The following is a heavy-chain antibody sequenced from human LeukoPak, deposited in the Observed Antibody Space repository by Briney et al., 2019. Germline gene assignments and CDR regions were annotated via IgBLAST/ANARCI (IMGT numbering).Heavy chain of an antibody. V-gene: IGHV3-23*01. J-gene: IGHJ6*02. D-gene: IGHD2-2*01. CDR1: GFTFSSYA. CDR2: ISGSGGST. Sequence: GGSLRLSCAASGFTFSSYAMSWVRQAPGKGLGWVSAISGSGGSTYYADSVKGRFTISRDNSKNTLYLQMNSLRAEDTAVYYCAKGVYCSSTSCPYYYYGMDVWGQGTTVTVSS. CDR3: AKGVYCSSTSCPYYYYGMDV.